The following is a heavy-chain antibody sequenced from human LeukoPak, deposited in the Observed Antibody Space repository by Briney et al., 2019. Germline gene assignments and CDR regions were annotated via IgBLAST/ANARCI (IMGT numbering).Heavy chain of an antibody. CDR2: ISSSSSYI. V-gene: IGHV3-21*04. J-gene: IGHJ3*02. CDR1: GFTFSSYS. CDR3: ATNLRDAFDI. Sequence: GGSLRLSCAVSGFTFSSYSMNWVRQAPGKGLEWVSSISSSSSYIYYADSVKGRFTISRDNSKNTLYLQMNSLRAEDTAVYYCATNLRDAFDIWGQGTMVTVSS.